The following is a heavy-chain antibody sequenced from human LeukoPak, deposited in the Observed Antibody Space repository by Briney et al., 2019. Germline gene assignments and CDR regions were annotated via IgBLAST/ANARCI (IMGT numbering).Heavy chain of an antibody. CDR1: GFTFSSYS. D-gene: IGHD6-19*01. CDR3: ARDVHSSGWYKIVDAFDI. CDR2: ISSSSYI. V-gene: IGHV3-21*01. J-gene: IGHJ3*02. Sequence: PGGSLRLSCAASGFTFSSYSMKWVRQAPGKGLEWVSSISSSSYIYYADSVKGRFTISRDNAKNSLYLQMNSLRAEDTAVYYCARDVHSSGWYKIVDAFDIWGQGTMVTVSS.